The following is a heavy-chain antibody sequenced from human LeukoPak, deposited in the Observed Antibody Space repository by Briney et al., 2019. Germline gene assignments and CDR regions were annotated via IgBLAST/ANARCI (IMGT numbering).Heavy chain of an antibody. D-gene: IGHD3-10*01. J-gene: IGHJ4*02. Sequence: SETLSLTCAVYGGPFGVYYWSWVRQPPGKGLEWIGEINHSGSANYNPSLKSRVTISVDTSKNHFSLKLSSVTAADTAVYYWSGPGAGDLGYWGQGTLVTVSS. CDR1: GGPFGVYY. CDR2: INHSGSA. CDR3: SGPGAGDLGY. V-gene: IGHV4-34*01.